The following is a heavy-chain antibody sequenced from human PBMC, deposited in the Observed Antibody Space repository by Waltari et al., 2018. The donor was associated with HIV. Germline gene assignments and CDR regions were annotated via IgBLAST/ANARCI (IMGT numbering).Heavy chain of an antibody. CDR3: TRGGGKSPGLSV. CDR2: MRREAEGETA. V-gene: IGHV3-49*03. J-gene: IGHJ6*02. Sequence: HLVQSGGGFTQPGRSLRLSCAPSGFIFSDYPMSWLRQAPGKGLGWVGFMRREAEGETAEYAAALEGRFTISRDDSRGIGYLRMDGLKIEDTGVYYCTRGGGKSPGLSVWGQGTTVTVSS. D-gene: IGHD3-16*01. CDR1: GFIFSDYP.